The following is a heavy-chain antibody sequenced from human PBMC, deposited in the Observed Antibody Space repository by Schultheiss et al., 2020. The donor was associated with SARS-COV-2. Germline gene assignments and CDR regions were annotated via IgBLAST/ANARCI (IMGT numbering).Heavy chain of an antibody. Sequence: ASVKVSCKASGYTFTSYGISWVRQAPGQGLEWMGWISAYNGNTNYAQKLQGRVTMTTDTSTSTAYMELRSLRSDDTAVYYCARGYMGSGSYSRFDPWGQGTLVTVSS. CDR3: ARGYMGSGSYSRFDP. J-gene: IGHJ5*02. CDR2: ISAYNGNT. D-gene: IGHD1-26*01. CDR1: GYTFTSYG. V-gene: IGHV1-18*01.